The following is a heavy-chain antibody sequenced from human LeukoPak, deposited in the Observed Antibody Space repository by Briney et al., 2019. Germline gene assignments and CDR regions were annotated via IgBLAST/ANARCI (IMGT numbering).Heavy chain of an antibody. CDR2: MNPNSGNT. CDR1: GYTFTSYD. D-gene: IGHD5-12*01. V-gene: IGHV1-8*01. J-gene: IGHJ4*02. Sequence: GASVKVSFTASGYTFTSYDINWVRQAPGQGLEWMGWMNPNSGNTGYAQKFQGRVTMTRNTSISTAYMKLSSLRSEDAAVYYCARGGWLRPIDYWGQGTLVTVSS. CDR3: ARGGWLRPIDY.